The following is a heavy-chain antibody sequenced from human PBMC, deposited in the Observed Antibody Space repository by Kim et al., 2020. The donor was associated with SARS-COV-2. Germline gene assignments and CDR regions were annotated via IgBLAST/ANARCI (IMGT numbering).Heavy chain of an antibody. V-gene: IGHV4-34*01. Sequence: SETLSLTCAVYGGSFSGYYWSWIRQPPGKGLEWIGEINHSGSTNYNPSLKSRVTISVDTSKNQFSLKLSSVTAADTAVYYCARVGLLRYFDWFTWFDPWGQGTLVTVSS. J-gene: IGHJ5*02. CDR2: INHSGST. CDR3: ARVGLLRYFDWFTWFDP. CDR1: GGSFSGYY. D-gene: IGHD3-9*01.